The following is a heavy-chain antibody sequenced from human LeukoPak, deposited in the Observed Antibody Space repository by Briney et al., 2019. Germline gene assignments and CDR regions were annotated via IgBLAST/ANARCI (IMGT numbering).Heavy chain of an antibody. CDR1: GHDFTSYW. D-gene: IGHD3-22*01. Sequence: GESLKIPCRSSGHDFTSYWIGWVRQMPGKGLEWMGIIYPGASDTRYSPSFQGQVTISADKSISTAYLQWSSLKASDTAMYYCARGDSDYYDSSGYYDDAFDIWGQGTMVTVSS. V-gene: IGHV5-51*01. J-gene: IGHJ3*02. CDR2: IYPGASDT. CDR3: ARGDSDYYDSSGYYDDAFDI.